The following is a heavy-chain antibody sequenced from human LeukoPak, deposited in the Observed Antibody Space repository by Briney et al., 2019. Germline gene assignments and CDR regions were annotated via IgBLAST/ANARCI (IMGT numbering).Heavy chain of an antibody. CDR2: IYTSGST. CDR3: ARAFRGIFGVFEAFDI. D-gene: IGHD3-3*01. J-gene: IGHJ3*02. CDR1: GGSISSYY. V-gene: IGHV4-4*07. Sequence: SETLSLTCTVSGGSISSYYWSWIRQPPGKGLEWIGRIYTSGSTNYNPSLKSRVTMSVDTSKNQFSLKLSSVTAADTAVYYCARAFRGIFGVFEAFDIWGQGTMVTVSS.